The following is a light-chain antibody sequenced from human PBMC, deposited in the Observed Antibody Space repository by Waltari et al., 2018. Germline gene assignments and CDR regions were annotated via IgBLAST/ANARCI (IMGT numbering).Light chain of an antibody. CDR2: WAS. Sequence: DILMTQSPDSLTVSLGERATINSKSSQSVLYSSNNKNYLAWYQQKPGQPPKLLIYWASTRESGVPDRFSGSGSGTDFILTISSLQAEDVAVYYCQQYYSTPLTFGGGTKVEIK. V-gene: IGKV4-1*01. J-gene: IGKJ4*01. CDR1: QSVLYSSNNKNY. CDR3: QQYYSTPLT.